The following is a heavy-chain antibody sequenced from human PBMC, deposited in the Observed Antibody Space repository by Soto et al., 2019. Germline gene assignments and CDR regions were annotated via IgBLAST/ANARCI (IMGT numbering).Heavy chain of an antibody. CDR3: ARNGFPPWYTLDY. J-gene: IGHJ4*02. CDR1: VGSISSYY. Sequence: SETLALTCTVSVGSISSYYWSWIRQPPGKGLEWIGYIYYSGSTNYNPSLKSRVTISVDTSKNQFSLKLSSVTAADTAVYYCARNGFPPWYTLDYGGQGTLGTVS. CDR2: IYYSGST. D-gene: IGHD1-20*01. V-gene: IGHV4-59*01.